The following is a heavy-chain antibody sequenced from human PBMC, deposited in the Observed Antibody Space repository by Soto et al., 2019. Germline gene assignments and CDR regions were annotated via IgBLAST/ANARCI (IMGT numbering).Heavy chain of an antibody. D-gene: IGHD6-13*01. CDR1: GYTFTGYY. CDR3: ARGGQSSWYVWFDP. Sequence: ASVKVSCKASGYTFTGYYMHWVRQAPGQGLEWMGWINPNSGGTNYAQKFQGWVTMTRDTSISTAYMELSRLRSDDTAVYYCARGGQSSWYVWFDPWGQGTLVTVSS. J-gene: IGHJ5*02. CDR2: INPNSGGT. V-gene: IGHV1-2*04.